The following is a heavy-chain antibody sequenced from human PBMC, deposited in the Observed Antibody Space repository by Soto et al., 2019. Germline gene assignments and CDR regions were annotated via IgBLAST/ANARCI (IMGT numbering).Heavy chain of an antibody. J-gene: IGHJ5*01. V-gene: IGHV1-8*02. CDR3: TRAYGAETFDF. CDR2: MNPNSGNT. CDR1: RYTFNNYD. D-gene: IGHD3-10*01. Sequence: ASVKASCKASRYTFNNYDMHWVRQAPGHGLEWMGWMNPNSGNTVYAQNFRGRVTMTQNTAIGTAYMELSSLRSDDTATYYCTRAYGAETFDFWGQGTRVTVSS.